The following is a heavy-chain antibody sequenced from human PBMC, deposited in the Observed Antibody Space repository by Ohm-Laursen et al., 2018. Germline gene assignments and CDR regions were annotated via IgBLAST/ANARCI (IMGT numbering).Heavy chain of an antibody. V-gene: IGHV3-30*03. J-gene: IGHJ6*02. CDR2: ISYDGSKK. CDR1: GFTFTTYG. Sequence: SLRLSCTASGFTFTTYGMHWVRQAPGKGLEWVAVISYDGSKKYYTDSVKGRFTISRDNSKNTLYLQMDTLTAEDTAVYYCARVGRGYHNNYYYYGMDVWGQGTTVTVSS. D-gene: IGHD5-18*01. CDR3: ARVGRGYHNNYYYYGMDV.